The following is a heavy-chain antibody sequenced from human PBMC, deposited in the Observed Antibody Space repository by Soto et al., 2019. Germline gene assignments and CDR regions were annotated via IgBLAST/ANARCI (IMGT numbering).Heavy chain of an antibody. CDR3: IWQQDFYYGRAV. CDR1: GFSFSPAW. Sequence: XXSLSLSCATSGFSFSPAWMHWVPQAPGKGLEWVGLIKSKGGGGTADYAAPVKGRFIISRDDSKNTIYLQMNRLKPEDTALYYCIWQQDFYYGRAVWGQGTTVTVSS. V-gene: IGHV3-15*07. J-gene: IGHJ6*02. D-gene: IGHD6-13*01. CDR2: IKSKGGGGTA.